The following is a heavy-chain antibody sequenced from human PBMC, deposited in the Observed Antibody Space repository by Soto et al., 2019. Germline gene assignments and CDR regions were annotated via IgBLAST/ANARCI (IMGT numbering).Heavy chain of an antibody. J-gene: IGHJ5*02. V-gene: IGHV3-73*02. Sequence: EVQLVESGGGLVQPGGSLKISCAASGFALSDSAVHWVRQAPGKGLEWVGRIKSRAENFATAFAASVSGRFTIFRDDSTNTASLQMTGLKTEDTAVYFCTRLSRSEVFWFDPWGQGTRVTVSS. CDR1: GFALSDSA. CDR2: IKSRAENFAT. CDR3: TRLSRSEVFWFDP.